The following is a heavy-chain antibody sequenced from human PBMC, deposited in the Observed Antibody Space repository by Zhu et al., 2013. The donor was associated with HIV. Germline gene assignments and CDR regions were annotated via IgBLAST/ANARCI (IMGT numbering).Heavy chain of an antibody. Sequence: QVQLVQSGAEVKKPGASVRVSCKGSGYTFTGYYLHWVRQAPGQGLEWMGWINPDNGGTNFAQKFQGRVTMTTDTSTNTAYMELRSLRSDDTAVYYCARGSRGAHAFDIWGQGTMVTVSS. CDR3: ARGSRGAHAFDI. CDR1: GYTFTGYY. V-gene: IGHV1-18*01. CDR2: INPDNGGT. J-gene: IGHJ3*02. D-gene: IGHD1-26*01.